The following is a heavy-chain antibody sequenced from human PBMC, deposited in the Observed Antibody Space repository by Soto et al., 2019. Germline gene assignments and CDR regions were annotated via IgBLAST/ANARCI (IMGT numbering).Heavy chain of an antibody. V-gene: IGHV1-46*01. CDR3: ARDSIVARYYFDY. Sequence: ASAKVSSKEPGDGFTRYYIHWVRQAPGQGLEWMGIINPRGGSTTYAQQFQGRVTLTSDTSTSTAYMELSRLRSEDTAVYFCARDSIVARYYFDYWGQGTPVTVSS. CDR1: GDGFTRYY. J-gene: IGHJ4*02. D-gene: IGHD6-6*01. CDR2: INPRGGST.